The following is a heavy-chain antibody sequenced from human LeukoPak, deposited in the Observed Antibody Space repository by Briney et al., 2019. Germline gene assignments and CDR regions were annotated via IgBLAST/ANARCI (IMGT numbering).Heavy chain of an antibody. Sequence: ASVKVSCKASGYTFTSYGISWVREAPGQGLEWMGWISAYNGNTNYAQKLQGRVTMTTDTSTSTAYMELRSLRSDDTAVYYCARIRIGYIGGYSYGYDYNYGMDVWGQGTTVTVSS. CDR1: GYTFTSYG. J-gene: IGHJ6*02. CDR2: ISAYNGNT. V-gene: IGHV1-18*01. CDR3: ARIRIGYIGGYSYGYDYNYGMDV. D-gene: IGHD5-18*01.